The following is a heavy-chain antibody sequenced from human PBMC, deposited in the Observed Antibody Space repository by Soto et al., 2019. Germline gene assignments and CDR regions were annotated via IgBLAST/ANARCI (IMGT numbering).Heavy chain of an antibody. Sequence: SETLSLTCAVSGGSISSSNWWSWVRQPPGKGLEWIGEIYHSGSTNYNPSLKSRVTISVDKSKNQFSLKLSSVTAADTAVYYCARADESSGWPFDYWGQGTLVTVSS. D-gene: IGHD6-19*01. V-gene: IGHV4-4*02. CDR3: ARADESSGWPFDY. CDR1: GGSISSSNW. J-gene: IGHJ4*02. CDR2: IYHSGST.